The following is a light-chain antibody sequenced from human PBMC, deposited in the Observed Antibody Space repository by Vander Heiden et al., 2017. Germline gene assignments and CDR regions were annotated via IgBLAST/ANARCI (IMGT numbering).Light chain of an antibody. CDR2: KAS. Sequence: DIRMTRSLSTLSASLRDRVTITCRVSQSISSWLAWYQQKPGKAPKLLMYKASSLITGVPSRFSGSGSGTEFTLTISSLHPDDFAAYYCQEYNSHRYTFGQGTKLEIK. V-gene: IGKV1-5*03. J-gene: IGKJ2*01. CDR3: QEYNSHRYT. CDR1: QSISSW.